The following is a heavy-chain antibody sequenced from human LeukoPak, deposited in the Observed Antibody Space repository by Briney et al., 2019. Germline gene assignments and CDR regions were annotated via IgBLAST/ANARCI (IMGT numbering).Heavy chain of an antibody. D-gene: IGHD3-10*01. CDR3: ASEPYGSGSFLGAFDI. CDR2: ILYSGST. J-gene: IGHJ3*02. Sequence: SETLSLTCTVSGGSISSSRHYWGWIRQPPGKGLEWIGNILYSGSTNYNPSLKSRVTISVDTSRNQFSLKLSSVTAADTVDYYCASEPYGSGSFLGAFDIWGQGTMVTVSS. V-gene: IGHV4-39*01. CDR1: GGSISSSRHY.